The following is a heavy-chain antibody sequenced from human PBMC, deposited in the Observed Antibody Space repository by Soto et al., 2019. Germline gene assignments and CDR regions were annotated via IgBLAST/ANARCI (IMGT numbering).Heavy chain of an antibody. V-gene: IGHV3-48*03. CDR2: ISSSGSYT. CDR1: GFTFSSYE. D-gene: IGHD3-10*01. CDR3: ARGVLRGGVPFDI. J-gene: IGHJ3*02. Sequence: EVQLVESGGGLVQPGGSLRLSCAASGFTFSSYEMNWVRQAPGKGLEWVSYISSSGSYTNYADSVKGRFTISRDNAKNSLYLQMNSLRAEDTAVYYCARGVLRGGVPFDIWGQGTMVTVSS.